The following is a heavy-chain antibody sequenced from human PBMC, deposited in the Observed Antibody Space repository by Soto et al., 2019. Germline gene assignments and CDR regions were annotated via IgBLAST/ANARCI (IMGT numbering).Heavy chain of an antibody. CDR1: GFTFNDYW. Sequence: GGSLRLSCAASGFTFNDYWMIWGRQAPGKGLEWVANIKQYGSEKYYVDSVKGRFTISRDNTKNSVYLQMNSLRAEDTAVYYCARGWGGNGAGFDCWGHGTLVTVSS. CDR2: IKQYGSEK. V-gene: IGHV3-7*05. D-gene: IGHD5-12*01. CDR3: ARGWGGNGAGFDC. J-gene: IGHJ4*01.